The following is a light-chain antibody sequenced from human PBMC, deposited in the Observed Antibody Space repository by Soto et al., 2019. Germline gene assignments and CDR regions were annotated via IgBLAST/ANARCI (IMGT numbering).Light chain of an antibody. V-gene: IGKV2-28*01. Sequence: EIVMTQSPLSLPVTPGEPASISCRSSQSLQYSNGYNYLDWYVQKPGQSPQILIYLASNRASGVSERFSGSGAGTDFTLRISRVEAEDVGVYYCMQAIQTAAFGQGTKVEIK. CDR1: QSLQYSNGYNY. J-gene: IGKJ1*01. CDR2: LAS. CDR3: MQAIQTAA.